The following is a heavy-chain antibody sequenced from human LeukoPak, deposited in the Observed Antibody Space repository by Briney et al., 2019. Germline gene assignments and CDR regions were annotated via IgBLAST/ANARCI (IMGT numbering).Heavy chain of an antibody. CDR2: ISAYNGNT. J-gene: IGHJ4*02. CDR3: AREGPPGDTNPHFDY. V-gene: IGHV1-18*01. Sequence: ASVKVSCKASGYTFTSYGISWVRQAPGQGLEWMGWISAYNGNTNYAQKLQGRVTMTTDTSTSTAYMELSRLTSDDTAVFYCAREGPPGDTNPHFDYWGQGTLVTVSS. CDR1: GYTFTSYG. D-gene: IGHD3-10*01.